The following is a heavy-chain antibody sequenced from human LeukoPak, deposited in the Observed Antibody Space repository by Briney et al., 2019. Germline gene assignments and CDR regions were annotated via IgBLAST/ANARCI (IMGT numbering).Heavy chain of an antibody. D-gene: IGHD3-9*01. J-gene: IGHJ2*01. Sequence: SETLSLTCTVSGGSISSYYWSWIRQPPGKRLEWIGYTSYSGSTDYNPSLKSRVTMSVDTSKNQFSLKLSSVTAADTAVYYCGRRAYSDTLTGYTYWYFDLWGRGTLDTVSS. CDR1: GGSISSYY. CDR2: TSYSGST. V-gene: IGHV4-59*01. CDR3: GRRAYSDTLTGYTYWYFDL.